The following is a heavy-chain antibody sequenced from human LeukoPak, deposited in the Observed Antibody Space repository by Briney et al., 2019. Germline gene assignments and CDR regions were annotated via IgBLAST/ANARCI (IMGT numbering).Heavy chain of an antibody. Sequence: PSETLSLTCTVSGGSISSYYWSWIRQPPGKGLEWIGYIHYSGSTNYNPSLKSRVTISVDTSKNQFSLKLSSVTAADTAVYYCARDPGSYGYYFDYWGQGTLVTVSS. D-gene: IGHD5-18*01. J-gene: IGHJ4*02. CDR3: ARDPGSYGYYFDY. CDR2: IHYSGST. V-gene: IGHV4-59*01. CDR1: GGSISSYY.